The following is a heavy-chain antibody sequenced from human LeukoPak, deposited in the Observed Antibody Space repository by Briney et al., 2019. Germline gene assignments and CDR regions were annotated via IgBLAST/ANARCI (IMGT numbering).Heavy chain of an antibody. J-gene: IGHJ6*03. D-gene: IGHD3-22*01. CDR1: GFTFSNHG. V-gene: IGHV3-30*02. CDR2: MRYDGSNK. CDR3: TKINYDSSGYYSYDYYYYYMDV. Sequence: GGSLRLSCVASGFTFSNHGMHWVRQAPGKGLEWVAFMRYDGSNKYYADSVKGRFTISRDNSKNTLYLQMNSLRAEDTAVYYCTKINYDSSGYYSYDYYYYYMDVWGKGTTVTVSS.